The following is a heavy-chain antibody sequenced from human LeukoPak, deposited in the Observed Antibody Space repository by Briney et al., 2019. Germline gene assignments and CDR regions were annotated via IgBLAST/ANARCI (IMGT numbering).Heavy chain of an antibody. V-gene: IGHV1-69*06. CDR2: IIPIFGTA. CDR3: AREGDGYNWIAGAFDI. D-gene: IGHD5-24*01. CDR1: GYTFTSYA. J-gene: IGHJ3*02. Sequence: ASVKVSCKASGYTFTSYAISWVRQAPGQGLEWMGGIIPIFGTANYAQKFQGRVTITADKSTSTAYMELSSLRSEDTAVYYCAREGDGYNWIAGAFDIWGQGTMVTVSS.